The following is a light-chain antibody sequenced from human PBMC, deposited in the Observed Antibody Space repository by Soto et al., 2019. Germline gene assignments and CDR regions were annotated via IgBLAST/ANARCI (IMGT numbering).Light chain of an antibody. CDR1: QSVSSNY. V-gene: IGKV3-20*01. CDR2: GAS. J-gene: IGKJ1*01. Sequence: EIVLTQSPGTLSLSPGERATLSCRASQSVSSNYITWYQQKPGQAPRRLIFGASSRATGIPDRFSGSGSGTDFTLTISRLEPEDFAVYYCQQYGSSPSTFGQGTMVDI. CDR3: QQYGSSPST.